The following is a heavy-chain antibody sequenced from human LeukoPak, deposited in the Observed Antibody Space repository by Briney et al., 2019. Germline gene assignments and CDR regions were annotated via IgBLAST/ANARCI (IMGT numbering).Heavy chain of an antibody. CDR2: ISSSSSYI. V-gene: IGHV3-21*01. CDR3: ARDGSGWSSDY. CDR1: GFTFSSYS. J-gene: IGHJ4*02. Sequence: GGSLRLSCAASGFTFSSYSMNWVRQAPGKGLEWVSSISSSSSYIYCADSVKGRFTISRDNAKNSLYLQMNSLRAEDTAVYYCARDGSGWSSDYWGQGTLVTVSS. D-gene: IGHD6-19*01.